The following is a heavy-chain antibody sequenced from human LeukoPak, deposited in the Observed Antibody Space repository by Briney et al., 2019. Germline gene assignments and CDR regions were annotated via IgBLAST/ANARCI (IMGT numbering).Heavy chain of an antibody. J-gene: IGHJ4*02. CDR2: LNGNGGSRT. CDR1: GFAFADYG. CDR3: ARDGSGWYSDY. D-gene: IGHD6-19*01. Sequence: GGSLRLSCAASGFAFADYGMSWVRQAPGKGLEWVYGLNGNGGSRTGYADSVKGRFTISRDNAKNSLYLQMNSLRAEDTALYYCARDGSGWYSDYWGQGTLVTVSS. V-gene: IGHV3-20*04.